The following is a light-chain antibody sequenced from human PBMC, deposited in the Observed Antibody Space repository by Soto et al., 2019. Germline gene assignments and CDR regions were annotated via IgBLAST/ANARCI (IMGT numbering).Light chain of an antibody. CDR1: QSVSSN. Sequence: EIVMTQSPATLSVSPGESATLSCRASQSVSSNIAWYQQKPGQAPRLLIYGAPARATGFPARFSGSGSGTEFTLTISSLQSEDFAIYYCQQYNTWPLTVGGGTKVEIK. V-gene: IGKV3-15*01. CDR3: QQYNTWPLT. J-gene: IGKJ4*01. CDR2: GAP.